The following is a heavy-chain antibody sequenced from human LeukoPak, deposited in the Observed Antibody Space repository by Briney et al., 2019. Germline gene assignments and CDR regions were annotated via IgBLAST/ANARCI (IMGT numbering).Heavy chain of an antibody. D-gene: IGHD3-22*01. CDR1: GYTFTSYG. J-gene: IGHJ4*02. Sequence: ASVKVSCKASGYTFTSYGISWVRQAPGQGLEWMGWISAYNGNTNYAQKLQGRVTMTTDTSTSTAYMELRSLRSDDTALYFCARDRWLLGYYDSSGYYFFDYWGQGTLVTVSS. CDR3: ARDRWLLGYYDSSGYYFFDY. CDR2: ISAYNGNT. V-gene: IGHV1-18*01.